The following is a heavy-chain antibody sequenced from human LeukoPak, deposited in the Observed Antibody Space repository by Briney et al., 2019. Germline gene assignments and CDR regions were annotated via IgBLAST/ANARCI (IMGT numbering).Heavy chain of an antibody. V-gene: IGHV4-59*01. Sequence: SETLSLTCTVSGGSITPYYWGWIRQPPGQGLEWIGYTYHSGSTNYNPSLKSRLTISIDTSKYQFSLRLISVTAADTAVYYCARVPSRMGSSYVYYGMDVWGQGTTVTVSS. D-gene: IGHD1-26*01. CDR2: TYHSGST. CDR1: GGSITPYY. J-gene: IGHJ6*02. CDR3: ARVPSRMGSSYVYYGMDV.